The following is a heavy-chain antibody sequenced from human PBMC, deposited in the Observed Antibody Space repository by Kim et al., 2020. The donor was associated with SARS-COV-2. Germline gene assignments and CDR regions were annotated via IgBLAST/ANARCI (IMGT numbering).Heavy chain of an antibody. V-gene: IGHV5-51*01. Sequence: RYSPSFQGQVTISADKSISTAYLQWSSLKASDTAMYYCALTVTGFDWFDPWGQGTLVTVSS. D-gene: IGHD3-9*01. CDR3: ALTVTGFDWFDP. J-gene: IGHJ5*02.